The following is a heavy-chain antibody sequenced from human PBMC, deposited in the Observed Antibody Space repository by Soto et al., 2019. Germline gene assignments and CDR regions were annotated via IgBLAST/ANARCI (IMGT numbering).Heavy chain of an antibody. CDR2: ISAYNCNT. J-gene: IGHJ4*02. CDR3: ARGDEVAVAGLDFDY. CDR1: GYTFTSYG. V-gene: IGHV1-18*01. Sequence: QVQLVQSGAEVKKPGASVKVSCKASGYTFTSYGIIWVRQAPGQGLEWMGWISAYNCNTKYAQKLQGRVTTTTDTSTSTEYMELRSLSTDDTAVYYCARGDEVAVAGLDFDYWGQGTLVTVSS. D-gene: IGHD6-19*01.